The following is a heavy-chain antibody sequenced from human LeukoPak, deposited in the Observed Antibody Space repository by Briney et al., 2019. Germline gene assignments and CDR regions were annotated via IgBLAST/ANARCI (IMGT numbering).Heavy chain of an antibody. CDR3: AKPYYYDSSGYLPEYFQH. V-gene: IGHV3-23*01. D-gene: IGHD3-22*01. CDR1: GLTFSSYA. Sequence: GGSLRLSCAASGLTFSSYAMSWVSQAPGKGLEWVSAISGSGGSTYYADSVKGRFTISRDNSKNTLYLQMNSLRAEDTAVYYCAKPYYYDSSGYLPEYFQHWGQGTLVTVSS. CDR2: ISGSGGST. J-gene: IGHJ1*01.